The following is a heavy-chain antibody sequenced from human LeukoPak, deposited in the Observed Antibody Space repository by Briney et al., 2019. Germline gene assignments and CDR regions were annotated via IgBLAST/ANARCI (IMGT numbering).Heavy chain of an antibody. CDR2: IIPIFGTA. V-gene: IGHV1-69*13. CDR1: GGTFSSYA. Sequence: GASVKVSCKASGGTFSSYAISWVRQAPGQGLECMGGIIPIFGTANYAQKFQGRVTITADESTSTAYMELRSLRSEDTAVYYCARVVVVPAAMLASGYYYYYMDVWGKGTTVTISS. D-gene: IGHD2-2*01. J-gene: IGHJ6*03. CDR3: ARVVVVPAAMLASGYYYYYMDV.